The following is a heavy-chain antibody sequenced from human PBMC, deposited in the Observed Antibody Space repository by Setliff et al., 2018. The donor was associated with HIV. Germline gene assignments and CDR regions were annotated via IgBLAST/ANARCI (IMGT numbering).Heavy chain of an antibody. V-gene: IGHV4-39*07. CDR2: IYSRGRT. D-gene: IGHD6-19*01. CDR1: GGSISSSSYY. CDR3: ARDRSFSGIAVAPTGLGY. Sequence: SETLSLTCTVSGGSISSSSYYWGWIRQAPGKGLEWIGSIYSRGRTYYNPSLKSRVTISVDTSKNQFSLKLSSVTAADTAVYYCARDRSFSGIAVAPTGLGYWGQGTLVTAPQ. J-gene: IGHJ4*02.